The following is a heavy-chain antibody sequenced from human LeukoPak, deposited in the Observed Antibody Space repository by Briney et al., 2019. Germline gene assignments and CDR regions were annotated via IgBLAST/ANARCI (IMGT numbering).Heavy chain of an antibody. J-gene: IGHJ4*02. CDR2: IIPIFGTA. CDR3: ARGSSGYYSDGLDY. Sequence: GASVKVSCKASGGTFSSYAISWVRQAPGQGLEWMGGIIPIFGTANYAQKFQGRVTITADKSTSTAYMELSSLRSEDTAVYYCARGSSGYYSDGLDYWGQGTLVTVSS. V-gene: IGHV1-69*06. D-gene: IGHD3-22*01. CDR1: GGTFSSYA.